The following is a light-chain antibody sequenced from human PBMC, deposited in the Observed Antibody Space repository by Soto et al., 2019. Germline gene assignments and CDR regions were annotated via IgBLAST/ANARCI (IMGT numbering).Light chain of an antibody. J-gene: IGLJ2*01. V-gene: IGLV1-40*01. Sequence: VLTQPTSVSGAPGQRVTISCTGSSSNIGAGYDVHWYQQLPGTAPKLLIYGNNNRPSGVPDRFSGSKSGTSASLAITGLQAEDEADYYCQSYDSSLNGVVFGGGTKVTVL. CDR1: SSNIGAGYD. CDR3: QSYDSSLNGVV. CDR2: GNN.